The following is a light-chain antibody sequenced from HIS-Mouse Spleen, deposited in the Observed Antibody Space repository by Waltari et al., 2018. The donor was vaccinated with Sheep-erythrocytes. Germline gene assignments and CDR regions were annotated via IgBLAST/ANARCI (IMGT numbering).Light chain of an antibody. CDR1: QSISSY. V-gene: IGKV1-39*01. CDR2: AAS. J-gene: IGKJ1*01. Sequence: DIQMTQSPSSLSASVGDRVTITCRASQSISSYLNWYQQKPGKAPKLLIYAASSLQSGVPSRFSGSGSGTDFTLTISSLQPEDFAVYYCQQYGSSRTFGQGTKV. CDR3: QQYGSSRT.